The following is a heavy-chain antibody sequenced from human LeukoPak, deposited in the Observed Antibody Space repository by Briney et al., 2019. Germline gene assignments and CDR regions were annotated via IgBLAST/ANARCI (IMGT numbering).Heavy chain of an antibody. Sequence: GASVKVSRKASGYTFTGYYTHWVRQAPGQGLEWMGWINPNSGGTNYAQKFQGRVTMTRDTSISTAYMELSRLRSDDTAVYYCARALYYTPLHYWGQGTLVTVSS. CDR1: GYTFTGYY. D-gene: IGHD3-10*01. CDR2: INPNSGGT. CDR3: ARALYYTPLHY. J-gene: IGHJ4*02. V-gene: IGHV1-2*02.